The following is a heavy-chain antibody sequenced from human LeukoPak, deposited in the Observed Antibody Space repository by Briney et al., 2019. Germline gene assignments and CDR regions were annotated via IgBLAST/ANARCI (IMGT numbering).Heavy chain of an antibody. J-gene: IGHJ6*03. Sequence: PSETLSLICTVSGGSISSYYWSWIRQPPGKGLEWIGYIYYSGSTNYNPSLKSRVTISVDTSKNQFPLKLSSVTAADTAVYYCARGVGTYYDFWSGYQDYMDVWGKGTTVTVSS. D-gene: IGHD3-3*01. CDR2: IYYSGST. V-gene: IGHV4-59*01. CDR1: GGSISSYY. CDR3: ARGVGTYYDFWSGYQDYMDV.